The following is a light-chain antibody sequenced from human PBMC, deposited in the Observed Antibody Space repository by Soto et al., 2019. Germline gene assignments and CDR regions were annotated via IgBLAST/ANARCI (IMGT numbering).Light chain of an antibody. Sequence: EIGLTQSPGALSLSPGETAALSCRASPIVARTLAWYLQKYGQAPTLLIYAASSRAAGIPDRFSGVWSGTDFTLNISRVEPEYVAVYYCQHYGSSQSFGPGTKVDIK. CDR1: PIVART. J-gene: IGKJ3*01. CDR2: AAS. CDR3: QHYGSSQS. V-gene: IGKV3-20*01.